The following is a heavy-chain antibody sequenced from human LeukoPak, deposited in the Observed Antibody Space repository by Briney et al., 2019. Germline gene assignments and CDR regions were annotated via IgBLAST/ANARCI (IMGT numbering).Heavy chain of an antibody. Sequence: PGGSLRLSCAASGFTFSSYEMSWVRQAPGKGLEWVSYINNSGGTTYYADSVKGRFTISRDNAKNSLYLQMNSLRAEDTAVYYCARQEDHDYGDYYFDYWGQGILVTVSS. CDR1: GFTFSSYE. D-gene: IGHD4-17*01. CDR3: ARQEDHDYGDYYFDY. J-gene: IGHJ4*02. CDR2: INNSGGTT. V-gene: IGHV3-48*03.